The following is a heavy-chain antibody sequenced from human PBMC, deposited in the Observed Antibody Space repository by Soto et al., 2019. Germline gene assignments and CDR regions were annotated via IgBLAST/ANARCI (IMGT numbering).Heavy chain of an antibody. V-gene: IGHV4-4*02. Sequence: QVQLQESGPGLVKPSGTLSLTCAVSSGSISSSNWWSWVRQPPGKGLEWIGAIYHSGSTNYNPSLTSRVTISVDKSKNQFSLKLSSVSAADTAVDYCAREATSGGSCDAGGCHYYYMDVGGKGTTVTVSS. CDR1: SGSISSSNW. D-gene: IGHD2-15*01. CDR3: AREATSGGSCDAGGCHYYYMDV. CDR2: IYHSGST. J-gene: IGHJ6*03.